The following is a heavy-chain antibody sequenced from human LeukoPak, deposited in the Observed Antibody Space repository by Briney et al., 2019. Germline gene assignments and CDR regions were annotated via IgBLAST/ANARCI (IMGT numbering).Heavy chain of an antibody. V-gene: IGHV3-43*02. Sequence: GGPLRLSCAASGFTFDDYAMHWVRQAPGKGLEWVSLISGDGGSTYYADSVKGRFTIFRDNSKNSLYLQMNSLRTEDTALYYCAKDLIISPDYYYYYGMDVWGQGTTVTVSS. J-gene: IGHJ6*02. CDR2: ISGDGGST. CDR3: AKDLIISPDYYYYYGMDV. D-gene: IGHD3-10*01. CDR1: GFTFDDYA.